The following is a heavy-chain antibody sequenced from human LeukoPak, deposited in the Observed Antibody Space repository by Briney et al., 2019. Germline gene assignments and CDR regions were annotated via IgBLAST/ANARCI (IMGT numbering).Heavy chain of an antibody. D-gene: IGHD5-24*01. V-gene: IGHV4-59*08. J-gene: IGHJ4*02. CDR2: IYYTGST. CDR3: ARHFGDAYRRSFDF. Sequence: SETLSLTCTVSGGSISSYYWSWIRQPPGRGLEWIAYIYYTGSTNYNPSLKSRVTISVDTSKNQFSLKLSSVTAADTAVYYCARHFGDAYRRSFDFWGKGTPVTVSS. CDR1: GGSISSYY.